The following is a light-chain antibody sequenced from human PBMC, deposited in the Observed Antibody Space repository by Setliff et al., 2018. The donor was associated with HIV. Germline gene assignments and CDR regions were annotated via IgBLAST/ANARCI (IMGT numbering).Light chain of an antibody. Sequence: ALTQPASVSGSPGQSITISCTGTSSDVGGYNYVSWYQQHPGKAPKLMIYDVSNRPSGVSNRFSGSKSGNTASLTISGLQAEDEADYYCSSYTSSSTLGVFGTGTRSPS. CDR2: DVS. V-gene: IGLV2-14*01. CDR3: SSYTSSSTLGV. CDR1: SSDVGGYNY. J-gene: IGLJ1*01.